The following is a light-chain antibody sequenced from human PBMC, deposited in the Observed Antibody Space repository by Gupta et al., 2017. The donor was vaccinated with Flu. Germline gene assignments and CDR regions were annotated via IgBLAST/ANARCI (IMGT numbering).Light chain of an antibody. Sequence: ELVFTQSPATLSSSPGERATLSCRASQSVSSYLAWYQQKPGKAPRLLIYDASNRDTGIPARFSGSGSGTDFTLTISSLEPEDFAVYYCQQRSNWTITFGQGTKVEIK. CDR2: DAS. J-gene: IGKJ5*01. V-gene: IGKV3-11*01. CDR1: QSVSSY. CDR3: QQRSNWTIT.